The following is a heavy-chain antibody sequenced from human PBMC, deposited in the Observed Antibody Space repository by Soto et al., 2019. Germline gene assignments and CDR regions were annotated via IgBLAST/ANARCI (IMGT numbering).Heavy chain of an antibody. CDR1: GGTFSSYA. CDR3: ASKVDYYDSSGYYWADY. D-gene: IGHD3-22*01. CDR2: IIPIFGTA. Sequence: SVKVSCKASGGTFSSYAISWVRQAPGQGLEWMGGIIPIFGTANYAQKFQGRVTITADESTSTAYMELSSLRSEDTAVYYCASKVDYYDSSGYYWADYWGQGTLVTVSS. J-gene: IGHJ4*02. V-gene: IGHV1-69*13.